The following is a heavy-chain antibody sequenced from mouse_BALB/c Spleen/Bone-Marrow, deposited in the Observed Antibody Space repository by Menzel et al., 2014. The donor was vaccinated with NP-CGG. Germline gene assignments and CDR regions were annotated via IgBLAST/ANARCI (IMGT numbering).Heavy chain of an antibody. J-gene: IGHJ2*01. Sequence: EVQLQQSGPELVRPGASVKMSCKASGYTFTSYVMHWVKQKPGQGLEWIGYINPYNDGTKYNEKFKGKATLTSDKSSSTAYVELSSLTSEDSAVYYCARGLRLRAHYFDYWGQGTTLTVSS. V-gene: IGHV1-14*01. D-gene: IGHD1-2*01. CDR3: ARGLRLRAHYFDY. CDR2: INPYNDGT. CDR1: GYTFTSYV.